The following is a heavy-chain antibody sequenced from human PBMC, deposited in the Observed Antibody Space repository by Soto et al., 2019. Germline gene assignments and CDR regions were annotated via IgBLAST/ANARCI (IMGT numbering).Heavy chain of an antibody. CDR2: IYYSGST. CDR1: GGSISSSSYY. J-gene: IGHJ4*02. D-gene: IGHD4-17*01. CDR3: ARHLPYGDLRA. Sequence: PSETLSLTCTVSGGSISSSSYYWGWIRQPPGKGLERIGSIYYSGSTYYNPSLKSRVTISVDTSKNQFSLKLSSVTAADTAVYYCARHLPYGDLRAWGQGTLVTVSS. V-gene: IGHV4-39*01.